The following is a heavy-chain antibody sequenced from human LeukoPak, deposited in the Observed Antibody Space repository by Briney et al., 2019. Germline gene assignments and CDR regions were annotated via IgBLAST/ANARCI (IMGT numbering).Heavy chain of an antibody. D-gene: IGHD6-13*01. Sequence: PGGSLRLSCAASGFTVSSNYMSWVRQAPGKGLEWVSVIYSGGSTYYADSVKGRFTISRDNAKNSLYLQMNSLRAEDTAVYYCARCSSSWYCWWFDPWGQGTLVTVSS. V-gene: IGHV3-66*01. CDR2: IYSGGST. CDR1: GFTVSSNY. CDR3: ARCSSSWYCWWFDP. J-gene: IGHJ5*02.